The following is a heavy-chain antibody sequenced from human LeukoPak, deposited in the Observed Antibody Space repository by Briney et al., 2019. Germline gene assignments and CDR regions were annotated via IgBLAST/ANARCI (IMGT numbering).Heavy chain of an antibody. CDR2: MYPNSGNT. Sequence: ASVRVSSMPSVYTFTSYDINWVPQATGQGVEWMGWMYPNSGNTGYAQKFQGRVTMTRNTSISTAYMELSSLRSEDTAVYYCARGRAYYYDSSGLAPDYWGQGTLVTVSS. D-gene: IGHD3-22*01. CDR1: VYTFTSYD. J-gene: IGHJ4*02. V-gene: IGHV1-8*01. CDR3: ARGRAYYYDSSGLAPDY.